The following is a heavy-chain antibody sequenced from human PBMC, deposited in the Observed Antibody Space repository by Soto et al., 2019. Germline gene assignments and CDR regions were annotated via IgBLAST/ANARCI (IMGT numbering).Heavy chain of an antibody. Sequence: QVQLQESGPGLVKPSQTLSLTCTVSGDSINSGGYYWSWIRQHPGKGLERNGYISYSGTTHYNPALASRVTISLDTSKNQFSLKLSSLTAADTAVYFCARDGMVRGVPFGVDVWGRGTTVTVSS. V-gene: IGHV4-31*03. D-gene: IGHD3-10*01. CDR2: ISYSGTT. CDR1: GDSINSGGYY. J-gene: IGHJ6*02. CDR3: ARDGMVRGVPFGVDV.